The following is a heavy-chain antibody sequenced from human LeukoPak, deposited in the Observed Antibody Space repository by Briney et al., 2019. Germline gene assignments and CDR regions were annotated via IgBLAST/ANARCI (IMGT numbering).Heavy chain of an antibody. CDR2: IYYSGST. CDR1: GGSISSSSYY. D-gene: IGHD3-22*01. J-gene: IGHJ4*02. CDR3: ARMYYYDSSGPTALDY. Sequence: SETLSLTCTVSGGSISSSSYYWGWIRQPPGKGLEWIGSIYYSGSTYYNPSLKSRVTISVDTSKNQFSLKLSSVTAADTAVYYCARMYYYDSSGPTALDYWGQGTLATVSS. V-gene: IGHV4-39*01.